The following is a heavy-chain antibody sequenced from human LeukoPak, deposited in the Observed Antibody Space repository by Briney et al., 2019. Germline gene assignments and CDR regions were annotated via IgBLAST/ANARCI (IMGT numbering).Heavy chain of an antibody. CDR1: GGSFSGYY. Sequence: SETLSLTCAVYGGSFSGYYWSWIRQPPGKGLEWIGEINHSGSTNYNPSLKSRVTISVDTSKNQFSLKLSSVTAADTAVYYCARAYLVGVYYDSSGYYWVRDSYYFDYWGQGTLVTVSS. CDR2: INHSGST. D-gene: IGHD3-22*01. CDR3: ARAYLVGVYYDSSGYYWVRDSYYFDY. V-gene: IGHV4-34*01. J-gene: IGHJ4*02.